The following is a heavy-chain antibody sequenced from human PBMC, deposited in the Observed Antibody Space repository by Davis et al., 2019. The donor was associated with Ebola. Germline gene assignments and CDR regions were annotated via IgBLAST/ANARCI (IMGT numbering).Heavy chain of an antibody. D-gene: IGHD3-3*01. Sequence: GESLKISCTASVITFSSYAMAWVRQAPGTGLEWVSAISGSGGSTYYADSVKGRFTISRDNSKKTLYLQMNSLRAEDTAVYYCAKSGLSFGVVKYHYGMDVWGKGTTVTVSS. CDR3: AKSGLSFGVVKYHYGMDV. CDR1: VITFSSYA. V-gene: IGHV3-23*01. CDR2: ISGSGGST. J-gene: IGHJ6*04.